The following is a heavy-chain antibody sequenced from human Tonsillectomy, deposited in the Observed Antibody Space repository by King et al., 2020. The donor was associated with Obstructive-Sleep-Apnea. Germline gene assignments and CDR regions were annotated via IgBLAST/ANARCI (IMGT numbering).Heavy chain of an antibody. CDR3: AKGDVNVDYDILTGYTSIDV. Sequence: VQLVESGGDVVQPGRSLRLSCAASGFTFSSHGMHWVRQAPGKGLEWVAVISSDGTKQYYADSVKGRFTMSRDNSKNTLVVQMNRLRAEDTAVYYCAKGDVNVDYDILTGYTSIDVWGQGTTVTVSS. CDR1: GFTFSSHG. D-gene: IGHD3-9*01. CDR2: ISSDGTKQ. V-gene: IGHV3-30*18. J-gene: IGHJ6*02.